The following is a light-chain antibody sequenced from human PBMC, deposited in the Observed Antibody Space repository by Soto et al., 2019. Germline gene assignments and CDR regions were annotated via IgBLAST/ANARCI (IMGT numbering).Light chain of an antibody. CDR3: QESYSFLWGT. CDR2: GAS. CDR1: QSINTY. V-gene: IGKV1-39*01. J-gene: IGKJ1*01. Sequence: DIQMTQSPSSLSASVGDRVTITCRTSQSINTYLNWYQQKPGKAPKLLIYGASSLQSGVPLRFSGSGSGTEFTLPITTLQPEDFATYYCQESYSFLWGTCGQGTKVEIK.